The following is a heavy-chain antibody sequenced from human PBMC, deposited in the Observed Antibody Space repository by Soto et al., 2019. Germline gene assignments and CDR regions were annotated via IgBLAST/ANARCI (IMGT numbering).Heavy chain of an antibody. CDR1: GGSISSYY. J-gene: IGHJ4*02. D-gene: IGHD3-9*01. V-gene: IGHV4-59*08. Sequence: QVQLQESGPGLVKPSETLSLTCTVSGGSISSYYWSWIRQPPGKGLEWIGFIYYRGNTNYNPSLKSRVTISVDTSKNQFPLKLSSVTAADTAVYYCARQPGYYDILTGYSTYYFDYWGQGTLVTVSS. CDR3: ARQPGYYDILTGYSTYYFDY. CDR2: IYYRGNT.